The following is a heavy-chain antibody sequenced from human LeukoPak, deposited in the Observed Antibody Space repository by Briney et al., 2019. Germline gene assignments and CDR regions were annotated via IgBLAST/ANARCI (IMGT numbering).Heavy chain of an antibody. CDR2: IYYSGST. D-gene: IGHD3-3*01. CDR3: ARHNEAITIFNWFDP. J-gene: IGHJ5*02. V-gene: IGHV4-39*01. CDR1: GGSISSSSYY. Sequence: SETLSLTCTVSGGSISSSSYYWGWIRQPPGKGLEWIGSIYYSGSTYYNPSLKSRVTISVDTPKNQFSLKLSSVTAADTAVYYCARHNEAITIFNWFDPWGQGTLVTVSS.